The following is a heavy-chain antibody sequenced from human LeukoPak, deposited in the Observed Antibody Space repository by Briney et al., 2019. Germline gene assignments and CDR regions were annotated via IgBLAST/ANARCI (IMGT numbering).Heavy chain of an antibody. CDR3: ARCGWYPDGYNWFDP. D-gene: IGHD6-19*01. Sequence: GESLKISCKGSGYSFTSYWIGWVRQMPGKGLEWMGIIYPGDSDTRYSPSFQGQVTISADKSISTAYLQWSSLKASDTAMYYCARCGWYPDGYNWFDPWGQGTLVTVSS. J-gene: IGHJ5*02. V-gene: IGHV5-51*01. CDR2: IYPGDSDT. CDR1: GYSFTSYW.